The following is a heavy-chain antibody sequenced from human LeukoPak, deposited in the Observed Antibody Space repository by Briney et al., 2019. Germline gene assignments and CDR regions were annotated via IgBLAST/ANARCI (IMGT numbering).Heavy chain of an antibody. J-gene: IGHJ3*02. D-gene: IGHD1-26*01. CDR3: ARHQPDQNIPPGYSGSYYLGSDAFDI. Sequence: PSETLSLTCTVSGGSISSSSYYWGWIRQPPGKGLEWIGSIYYSGSTYYNPSLKSRVTISVDTSKNQFSLKLSSVTAADTAVYYCARHQPDQNIPPGYSGSYYLGSDAFDIWGQGTMVTVSS. CDR1: GGSISSSSYY. V-gene: IGHV4-39*01. CDR2: IYYSGST.